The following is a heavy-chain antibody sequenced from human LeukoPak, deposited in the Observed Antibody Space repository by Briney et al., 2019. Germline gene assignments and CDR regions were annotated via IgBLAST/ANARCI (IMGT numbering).Heavy chain of an antibody. J-gene: IGHJ6*03. D-gene: IGHD3-9*01. CDR2: MNPNSGNT. CDR3: ARGKRTYYDILTGYYTTDYYYMDV. Sequence: ASVKVSCKASGYTFTSYDINWVRQATGQGHEWMGWMNPNSGNTGYAQKFQGRVTITRNTSISTAYMELSSLRSEDTAVYYCARGKRTYYDILTGYYTTDYYYMDVWGKGTTVTVSS. CDR1: GYTFTSYD. V-gene: IGHV1-8*03.